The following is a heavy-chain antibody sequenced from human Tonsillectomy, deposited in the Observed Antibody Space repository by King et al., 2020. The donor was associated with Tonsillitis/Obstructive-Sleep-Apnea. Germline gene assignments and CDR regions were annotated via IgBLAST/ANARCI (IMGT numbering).Heavy chain of an antibody. J-gene: IGHJ4*02. CDR1: GYTFTAFW. D-gene: IGHD1-14*01. CDR2: IYPLDSDN. CDR3: VRLPEGGRRNALHY. V-gene: IGHV5-51*01. Sequence: QLVQSGAEVKKPGESLRISCKGSGYTFTAFWIGWGRQIPGKCLEWMGLIYPLDSDNTSIPSFQGQVTISADASINTAYLQWSSLQASDTAMYYCVRLPEGGRRNALHYWGQGTLVTVSS.